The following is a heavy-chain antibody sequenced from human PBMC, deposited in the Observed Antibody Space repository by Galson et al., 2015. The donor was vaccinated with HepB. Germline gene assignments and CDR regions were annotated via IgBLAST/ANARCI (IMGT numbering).Heavy chain of an antibody. CDR1: GFTFTNAW. D-gene: IGHD4-23*01. J-gene: IGHJ3*01. CDR2: IKRKTDGGTT. CDR3: ATDDYGGF. Sequence: SLRLSCAVSGFTFTNAWMHWVRQAPGKGLEWVGRIKRKTDGGTTDYGAPVKGRFSISGDESKNTVYLQMHSLKIEDTAVYYCATDDYGGFWGLGTVVTVSS. V-gene: IGHV3-15*01.